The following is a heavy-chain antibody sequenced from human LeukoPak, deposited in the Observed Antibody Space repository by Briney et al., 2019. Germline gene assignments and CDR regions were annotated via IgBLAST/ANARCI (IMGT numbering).Heavy chain of an antibody. Sequence: SQTLSLTCAISGDSVSSNSVTWNWIRQSPSRGLEWMGRTYSRSTWYNDYAVSVRGRITVNPDTSKNQFSLHLNSVTPEDTAVYYCARRLTQYDCFDPWGQGILVTVSS. CDR1: GDSVSSNSVT. J-gene: IGHJ5*02. CDR2: TYSRSTWYN. V-gene: IGHV6-1*01. D-gene: IGHD2-2*01. CDR3: ARRLTQYDCFDP.